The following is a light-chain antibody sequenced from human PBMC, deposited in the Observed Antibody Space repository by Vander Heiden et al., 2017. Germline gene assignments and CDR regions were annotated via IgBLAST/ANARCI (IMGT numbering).Light chain of an antibody. CDR2: EAS. Sequence: ELVLTQSPATLSLSPAERATLSCRASPSVSSYLAWYQQKPGQAPRLLIYEASNRATGIPARFSGSGSGTDFTLTISSLEPEDFAVYYCQQRSNWPITFGQGTRLEIK. J-gene: IGKJ5*01. CDR3: QQRSNWPIT. CDR1: PSVSSY. V-gene: IGKV3-11*01.